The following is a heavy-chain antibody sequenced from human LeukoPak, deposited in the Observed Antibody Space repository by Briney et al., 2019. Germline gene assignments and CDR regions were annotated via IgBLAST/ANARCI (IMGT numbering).Heavy chain of an antibody. CDR2: INPSGGST. CDR1: GYTFTSYD. CDR3: AREYYDILTGYYFDY. D-gene: IGHD3-9*01. J-gene: IGHJ4*02. Sequence: ASVKVSCKASGYTFTSYDINWVRQATGQGLEWMGIINPSGGSTSYAQKFQGRVTMTRDTSTSTVYMELSSLRSEDTAVYYCAREYYDILTGYYFDYWGQGTLVTVSS. V-gene: IGHV1-46*01.